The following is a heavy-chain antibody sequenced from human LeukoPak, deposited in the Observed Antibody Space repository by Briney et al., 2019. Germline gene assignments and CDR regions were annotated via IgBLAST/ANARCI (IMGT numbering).Heavy chain of an antibody. CDR3: VRRQWELQYFDL. J-gene: IGHJ2*01. CDR1: GGSVRSSSYY. CDR2: IYYSRTT. Sequence: SETLSLTCIVSGGSVRSSSYYWSWIRQPPGKGLEWIGYIYYSRTTEYDPSLKSRVTISADTSKNQFSLKLNSVTAADTAVYYCVRRQWELQYFDLWGRGTLVAVSS. D-gene: IGHD1-26*01. V-gene: IGHV4-61*01.